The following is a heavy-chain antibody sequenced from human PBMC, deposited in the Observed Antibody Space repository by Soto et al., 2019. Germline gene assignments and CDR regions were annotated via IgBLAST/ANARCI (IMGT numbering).Heavy chain of an antibody. CDR3: ARLGTHGGWYDYYYRMDV. CDR1: GGSISSYY. V-gene: IGHV4-59*01. CDR2: IYYSGST. D-gene: IGHD6-19*01. Sequence: PSETLSLTCTVSGGSISSYYWSWIRQPPGKGLEWIGYIYYSGSTNYNPSLKSRVTISVDTSKNQFSLKLSSVTAADTAVYYCARLGTHGGWYDYYYRMDVWAQGTTVTVSS. J-gene: IGHJ6*02.